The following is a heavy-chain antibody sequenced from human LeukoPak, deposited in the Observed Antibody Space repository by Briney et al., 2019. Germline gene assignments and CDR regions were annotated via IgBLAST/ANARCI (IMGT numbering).Heavy chain of an antibody. CDR1: GGSISSSSYY. Sequence: SETLSLTCTVSGGSISSSSYYWGWIRQPPGKGLEWIGSIYYSGSTYYNPSLKSRVTITVDRSKNQFSLKLSSVTAADTAVYYCARDGNYYDSSGPPTDAFDIWGQGQWSPSLQ. V-gene: IGHV4-39*07. J-gene: IGHJ3*02. D-gene: IGHD3-22*01. CDR3: ARDGNYYDSSGPPTDAFDI. CDR2: IYYSGST.